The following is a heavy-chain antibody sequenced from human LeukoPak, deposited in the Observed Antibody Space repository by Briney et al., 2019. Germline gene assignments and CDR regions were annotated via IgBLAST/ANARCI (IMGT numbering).Heavy chain of an antibody. V-gene: IGHV1-2*06. CDR3: ARGGRDILTGYYTDFYYGMDV. D-gene: IGHD3-9*01. CDR1: GYTFTGYY. Sequence: GASVKVSCKASGYTFTGYYMHWVRQAPGQGLEWMGRINPNSGGTNYAQKFQDRVTMTRDTSISTAYMELSRLRSDDTAVYYCARGGRDILTGYYTDFYYGMDVWGQGTTVTASS. J-gene: IGHJ6*02. CDR2: INPNSGGT.